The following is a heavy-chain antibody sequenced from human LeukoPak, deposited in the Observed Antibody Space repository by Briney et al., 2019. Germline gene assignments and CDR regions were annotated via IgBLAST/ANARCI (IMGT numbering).Heavy chain of an antibody. CDR2: IKNKHEGGTT. Sequence: MPGGSLRLSCAASGFSFSEKYMCWVRQAPGKGLEWIGRIKNKHEGGTTDYAPPVKGRFTISRDDSRNTLYLQMNNMNTEDTAVYYCCFGDYGDFWGQGTLVTVSS. CDR3: CFGDYGDF. V-gene: IGHV3-15*05. D-gene: IGHD4-17*01. J-gene: IGHJ4*02. CDR1: GFSFSEKY.